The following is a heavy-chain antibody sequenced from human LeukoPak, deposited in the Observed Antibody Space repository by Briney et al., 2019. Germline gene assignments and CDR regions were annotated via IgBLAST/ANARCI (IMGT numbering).Heavy chain of an antibody. V-gene: IGHV3-23*01. D-gene: IGHD4-17*01. CDR2: ISGSGVST. CDR1: GFTSSIYA. CDR3: AKGNADYLWHFDS. Sequence: GGSLRLSCAASGFTSSIYATSWVRQAPGKGLEWVSTISGSGVSTFYADSVKGRFTISKDNSKSTLYLQMNSLRPDDTAVYYCAKGNADYLWHFDSWGQGTLVTVSS. J-gene: IGHJ4*02.